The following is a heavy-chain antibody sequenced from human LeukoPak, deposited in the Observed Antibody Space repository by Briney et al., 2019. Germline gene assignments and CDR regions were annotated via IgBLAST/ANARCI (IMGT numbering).Heavy chain of an antibody. CDR1: GFTFSSFA. J-gene: IGHJ4*02. Sequence: GGSLRLSCAASGFTFSSFAMSWVRQAPGKGLEWVSAISGSGSSPYYADSVKGRFTISRDNSKSTLYLQMNSLRARDTAVYYCAKDSGPWGYCTTTSCYFAYWGQGTLVTVSS. CDR3: AKDSGPWGYCTTTSCYFAY. D-gene: IGHD2-2*01. CDR2: ISGSGSSP. V-gene: IGHV3-23*01.